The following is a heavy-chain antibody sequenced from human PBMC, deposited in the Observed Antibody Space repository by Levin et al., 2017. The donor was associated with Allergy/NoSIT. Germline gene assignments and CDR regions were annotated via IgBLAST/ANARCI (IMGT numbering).Heavy chain of an antibody. CDR3: ARDECAWFGECYGMDD. Sequence: RSQTLSLTCTVSGDSIPRGDNYWSWIRQYPGKGLEWIGFISYSGHAHYNPSLKSRLSMSLDTSKNQFSLSLTSVTVADTAVYYCARDECAWFGECYGMDDWGQGTTVIVSS. J-gene: IGHJ6*02. CDR1: GDSIPRGDNY. CDR2: ISYSGHA. D-gene: IGHD3-10*01. V-gene: IGHV4-31*03.